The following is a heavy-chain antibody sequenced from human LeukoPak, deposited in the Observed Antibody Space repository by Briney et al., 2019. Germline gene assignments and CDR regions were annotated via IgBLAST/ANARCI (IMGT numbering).Heavy chain of an antibody. CDR3: AKDEVTSGGGLAS. V-gene: IGHV3-53*01. CDR1: GFSVSGTH. D-gene: IGHD2-21*02. Sequence: CGSLRLSCAASGFSVSGTHMSWVRQAPGKGLEWVSAMYTGGTTYYADSVTGRFTVSRDTSRNTLFLHMDSLRAEDTAVYYCAKDEVTSGGGLASWGQGALVIVSS. J-gene: IGHJ5*01. CDR2: MYTGGTT.